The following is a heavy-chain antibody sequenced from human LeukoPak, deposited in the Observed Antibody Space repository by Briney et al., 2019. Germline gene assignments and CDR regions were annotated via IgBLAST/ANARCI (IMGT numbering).Heavy chain of an antibody. CDR1: GYTFTAYY. D-gene: IGHD6-13*01. CDR2: INPNTGGT. Sequence: GASVKVSCKASGYTFTAYYIHWVRQAPGQGLEWMGWINPNTGGTNYAQKFQGGVTMTRDTSISTAYMELSSLRSDDTAEYYCATQPGAAGARGDWFDPWGQGTLVTVSS. J-gene: IGHJ5*02. V-gene: IGHV1-2*02. CDR3: ATQPGAAGARGDWFDP.